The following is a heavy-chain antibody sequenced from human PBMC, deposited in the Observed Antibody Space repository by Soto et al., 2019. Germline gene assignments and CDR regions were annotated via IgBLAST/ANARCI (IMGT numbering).Heavy chain of an antibody. CDR3: ARVSTTAKTFEY. CDR2: MYSGGST. J-gene: IGHJ4*02. V-gene: IGHV3-53*01. CDR1: GFRVSSNY. Sequence: LRLSFATSGFRVSSNYMSWVRQAPGRGLEWVSVMYSGGSTYYADSVKGRFTISRDNSKNTLYLQMHSLRAEDTALYYCARVSTTAKTFEYWGQGTLVTVSS.